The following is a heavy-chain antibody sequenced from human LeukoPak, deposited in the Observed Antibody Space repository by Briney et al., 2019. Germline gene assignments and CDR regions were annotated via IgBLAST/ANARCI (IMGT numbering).Heavy chain of an antibody. CDR2: IKPDGSEK. CDR3: ARGSGDY. V-gene: IGHV3-7*04. Sequence: PGGSLRLSCAASGFTFSSYSMNWVRQAPGKGLEWVANIKPDGSEKYYMDSVKGRFTISRDNAKNSLYLQMTSLRAEDTAVYYCARGSGDYSGQGTLVTVSS. J-gene: IGHJ4*02. CDR1: GFTFSSYS.